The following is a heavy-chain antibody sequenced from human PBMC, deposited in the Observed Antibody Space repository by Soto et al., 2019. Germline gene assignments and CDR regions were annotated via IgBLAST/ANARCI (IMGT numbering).Heavy chain of an antibody. V-gene: IGHV1-46*01. J-gene: IGHJ6*02. D-gene: IGHD2-2*02. CDR3: ARDSSIYPLRYYGMDV. Sequence: WASVKVSCKAPGYTFTTCHMHWVRQAPGQGLEWMGIINARSGSTNYAQKFQGRVTLTRDTSTSTVSMELSSLRSEDTAIYYCARDSSIYPLRYYGMDVWGQGTTVTVSS. CDR2: INARSGST. CDR1: GYTFTTCH.